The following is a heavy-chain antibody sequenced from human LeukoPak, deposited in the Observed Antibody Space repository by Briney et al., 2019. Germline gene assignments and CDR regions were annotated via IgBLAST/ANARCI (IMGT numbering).Heavy chain of an antibody. CDR2: IYYSGST. V-gene: IGHV4-39*07. CDR3: ARDGIAARNWFDP. Sequence: SETLSLTCTVSGASMSSSSYYCGWIREPPGKGLEWIGRIYYSGSTYYNPCVKSRVTISVDTSKIQFSLKLSSVTAADTAVYDCARDGIAARNWFDPWGQGTLVTVSS. J-gene: IGHJ5*02. CDR1: GASMSSSSYY. D-gene: IGHD6-13*01.